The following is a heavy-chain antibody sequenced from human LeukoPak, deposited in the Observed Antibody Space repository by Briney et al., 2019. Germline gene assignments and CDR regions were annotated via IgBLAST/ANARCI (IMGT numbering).Heavy chain of an antibody. CDR2: IWNDGSNK. V-gene: IGHV3-33*01. CDR3: ARDLMYSNTWRFDP. J-gene: IGHJ5*02. D-gene: IGHD6-13*01. CDR1: GFTFSTYG. Sequence: GRSLRLSCAASGFTFSTYGMPWVRQAPGKGLEWVAFIWNDGSNKYYVESVKGRFTISRDNSKNTLYLQMNSLRAEDTAVYYCARDLMYSNTWRFDPWGQGTLVTVSS.